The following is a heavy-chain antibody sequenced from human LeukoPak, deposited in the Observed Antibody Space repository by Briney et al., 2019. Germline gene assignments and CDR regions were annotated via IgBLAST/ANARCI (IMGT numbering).Heavy chain of an antibody. J-gene: IGHJ6*03. Sequence: ASVKVSCKASGYTFTSYYMHWVRQAPGQGLEWMGIINPSGGSTSYAQKFQGRVTMTRDTSTSTVYMELRSLRSEDTAVYYCARGAGERDYYYYMDVWGKGTTVTVSS. CDR3: ARGAGERDYYYYMDV. D-gene: IGHD4-17*01. CDR2: INPSGGST. CDR1: GYTFTSYY. V-gene: IGHV1-46*01.